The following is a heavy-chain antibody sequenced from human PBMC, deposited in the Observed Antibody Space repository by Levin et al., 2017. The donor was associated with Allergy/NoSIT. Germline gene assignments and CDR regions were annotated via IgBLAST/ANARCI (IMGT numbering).Heavy chain of an antibody. Sequence: SQTLSLTCTLSGDSISNGGYYWSWIRQYPGRGLEWIGYSYYTGNTYYNPSLESRVTISVDTSKNQFSLNLRSATAADTAVCYCARRARNGYVFQHWGQGTPVTVSS. V-gene: IGHV4-31*03. CDR3: ARRARNGYVFQH. CDR2: SYYTGNT. D-gene: IGHD1-1*01. CDR1: GDSISNGGYY. J-gene: IGHJ1*01.